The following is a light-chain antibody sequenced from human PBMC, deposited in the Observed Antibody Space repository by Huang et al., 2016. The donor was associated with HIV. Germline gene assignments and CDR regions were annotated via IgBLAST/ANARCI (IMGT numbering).Light chain of an antibody. CDR3: QQYHSSPVT. Sequence: IVLTQSPGTPSVSPGERAALSCRASQRISRSYLVWYQQKPGQAPRLLIYGASSRATGIPDRFSGSGSGRDFTLTISSLEPEDFAVYFCQQYHSSPVTFGQGTRLEIK. CDR2: GAS. J-gene: IGKJ5*01. CDR1: QRISRSY. V-gene: IGKV3-20*01.